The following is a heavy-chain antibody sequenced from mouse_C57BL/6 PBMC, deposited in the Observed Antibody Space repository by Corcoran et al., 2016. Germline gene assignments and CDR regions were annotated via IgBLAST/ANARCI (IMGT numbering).Heavy chain of an antibody. CDR3: QRRGYTFFSKQWDV. CDR2: INPNNGGT. J-gene: IGHJ1*03. Sequence: EVQLQQSGPELVKPGASVKISCKASGYTFTDYYMNWVKQSHGKSLEWIGDINPNNGGTSYNQKFKGKATLTVDKSSSTAYMELRSLTSEDFAAYTGQRRGYTFFSKQWDVWVTETKVTVPP. D-gene: IGHD2-5*01. CDR1: GYTFTDYY. V-gene: IGHV1-26*01.